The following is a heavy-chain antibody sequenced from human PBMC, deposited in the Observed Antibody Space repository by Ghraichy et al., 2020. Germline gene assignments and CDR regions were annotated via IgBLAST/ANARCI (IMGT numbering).Heavy chain of an antibody. Sequence: GGSLRLSCAASGFTFSSYSMNWVRQAPGKGLEWVSSISSSSSYIYYADSVKGRFTISRDNAKNSLYLQMNSLRAEDTAVYYCARAEYDSSGYYYYFDYWGQGTLVTVSS. V-gene: IGHV3-21*01. CDR1: GFTFSSYS. J-gene: IGHJ4*02. CDR3: ARAEYDSSGYYYYFDY. CDR2: ISSSSSYI. D-gene: IGHD3-22*01.